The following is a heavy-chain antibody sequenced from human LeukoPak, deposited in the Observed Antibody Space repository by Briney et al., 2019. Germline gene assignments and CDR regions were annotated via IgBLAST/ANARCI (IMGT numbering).Heavy chain of an antibody. CDR1: GFTFSSYW. V-gene: IGHV3-7*01. D-gene: IGHD6-13*01. J-gene: IGHJ4*02. CDR3: TRDEAAATN. CDR2: IKQDGREK. Sequence: GGSLRLSCAGSGFTFSSYWMSWIRQAPGKGPEWVANIKQDGREKHYVDSVKGRFTISRDNAKSSLYLQMNSLRAEDTAVYYCTRDEAAATNWGQGTLVTVSS.